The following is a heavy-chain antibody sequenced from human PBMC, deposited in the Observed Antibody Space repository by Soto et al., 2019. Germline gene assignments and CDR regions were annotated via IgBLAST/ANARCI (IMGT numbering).Heavy chain of an antibody. CDR2: TIPLLNVA. V-gene: IGHV1-69*08. Sequence: QVQLVQSGAEVKKPGSSVKVSCKASGGTFSTSTFTWVRQAPGQGLEWRGRTIPLLNVAGYAQDFQGRLTITADKSTNTTYMELTSLTSKDTAVYFCARDSPIGSTFSGYDAIDSWGQGTLVTVSS. CDR3: ARDSPIGSTFSGYDAIDS. J-gene: IGHJ4*02. CDR1: GGTFSTST. D-gene: IGHD5-12*01.